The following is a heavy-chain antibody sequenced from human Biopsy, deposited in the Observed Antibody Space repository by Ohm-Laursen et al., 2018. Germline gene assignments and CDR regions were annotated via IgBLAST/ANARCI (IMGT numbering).Heavy chain of an antibody. Sequence: ASVKVSCKLSGYTFTAFSVHWLRQAPGQGLEWMGWITPKSGDTDYPQNFQGRVSMTRDTSISTAYMDLSRLRSDDTAVYYCARGRRHCSGACSRWYFDLWGRGTLVTVSS. CDR3: ARGRRHCSGACSRWYFDL. CDR1: GYTFTAFS. CDR2: ITPKSGDT. D-gene: IGHD2-21*02. J-gene: IGHJ2*01. V-gene: IGHV1-2*02.